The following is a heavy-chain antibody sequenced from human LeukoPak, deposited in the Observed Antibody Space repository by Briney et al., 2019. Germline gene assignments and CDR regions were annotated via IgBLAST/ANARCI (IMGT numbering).Heavy chain of an antibody. CDR1: GGTFSCYA. Sequence: ASVKDSCKASGGTFSCYAISWVRQAPGQGLEWMGRIIPILGIVNYAQKFQGRVTITADKSTSTAYMELSSLRSEDTAVYYCARAYISSGRRFYFDYWGQGTLVTVSS. J-gene: IGHJ4*02. V-gene: IGHV1-69*04. D-gene: IGHD6-19*01. CDR2: IIPILGIV. CDR3: ARAYISSGRRFYFDY.